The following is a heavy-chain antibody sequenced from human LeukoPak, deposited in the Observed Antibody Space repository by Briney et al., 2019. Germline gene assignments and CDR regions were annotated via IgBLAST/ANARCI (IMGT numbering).Heavy chain of an antibody. CDR3: AKDHSSSWSPSFDY. CDR2: ISWDGGST. J-gene: IGHJ4*02. Sequence: GGSLRLSCAASGFTFDDYTMHWVRQAPGKGLEWVSLISWDGGSTYYADSVKGRFTISRDNSKNSLYLQMNSLRTEDTALYYCAKDHSSSWSPSFDYWGQGTLVTVSS. D-gene: IGHD6-13*01. V-gene: IGHV3-43*01. CDR1: GFTFDDYT.